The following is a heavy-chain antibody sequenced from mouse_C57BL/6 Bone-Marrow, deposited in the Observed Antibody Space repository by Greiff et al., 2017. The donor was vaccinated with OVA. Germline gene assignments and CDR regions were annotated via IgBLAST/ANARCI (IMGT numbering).Heavy chain of an antibody. D-gene: IGHD2-5*01. CDR3: ASYYSNSNWYFDV. Sequence: VQLKESGPGLVKPSQSLSLTCSVTGYSITSGYYWNWIRQFPGNKLEWMGYISYDGSNNYNPSLKNRISITRDTSKNQFFLKLNSVTTEDTATYYCASYYSNSNWYFDVWGTGTTVTVSS. CDR1: GYSITSGYY. CDR2: ISYDGSN. J-gene: IGHJ1*03. V-gene: IGHV3-6*01.